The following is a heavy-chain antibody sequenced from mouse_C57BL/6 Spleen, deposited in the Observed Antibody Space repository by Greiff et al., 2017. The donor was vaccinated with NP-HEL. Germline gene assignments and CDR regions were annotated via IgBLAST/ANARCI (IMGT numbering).Heavy chain of an antibody. V-gene: IGHV1-39*01. D-gene: IGHD1-1*01. CDR2: INPNYGTT. CDR3: AREGNYYGRGGFAY. J-gene: IGHJ3*01. CDR1: GYSFTDYN. Sequence: VQLKQSGPELVKPGASVKISCKASGYSFTDYNMNWVKQSNGKSLEWIGVINPNYGTTSYNQKFKGKAPLTVDQSSSTAYMQLNSLTSEDSAVYYCAREGNYYGRGGFAYWGQGTLVTVSA.